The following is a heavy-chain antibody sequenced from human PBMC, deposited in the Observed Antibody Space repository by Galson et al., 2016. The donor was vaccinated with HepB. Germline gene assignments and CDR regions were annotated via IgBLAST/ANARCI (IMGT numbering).Heavy chain of an antibody. CDR2: IDTSDSTT. CDR1: GFTFSSYA. CDR3: AKGRGAGYSGCEWNFDY. Sequence: SLRLSCAASGFTFSSYAMTWVRQAPGKGLEWVSSIDTSDSTTSYADSEGRFTISRGNSKNTLYLQMYSLRAEDTAVYYCAKGRGAGYSGCEWNFDYWGQGSLVTVSS. V-gene: IGHV3-23*01. D-gene: IGHD5-12*01. J-gene: IGHJ4*02.